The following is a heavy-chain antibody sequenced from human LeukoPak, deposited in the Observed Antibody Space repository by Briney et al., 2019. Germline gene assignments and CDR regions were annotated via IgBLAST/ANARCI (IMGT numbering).Heavy chain of an antibody. V-gene: IGHV3-23*01. CDR2: ISGSGGST. Sequence: PGGSLRLSCAASGFTFSSYAMSWVRQAPGKGLEWVSAISGSGGSTYYADSVKGRFTISRDNSKNTLYLQMNSLRAEDTAVYYCAKDQIDYGDYAGYDAFDIWGQGTMVTVSS. CDR1: GFTFSSYA. J-gene: IGHJ3*02. CDR3: AKDQIDYGDYAGYDAFDI. D-gene: IGHD4-17*01.